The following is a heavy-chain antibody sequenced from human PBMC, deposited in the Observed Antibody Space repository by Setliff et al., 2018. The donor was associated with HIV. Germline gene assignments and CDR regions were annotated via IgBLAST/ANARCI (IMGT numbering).Heavy chain of an antibody. CDR3: AREHGEYCSGGTCSHHYYFDY. J-gene: IGHJ4*02. CDR2: IIPKSDKR. D-gene: IGHD2-15*01. V-gene: IGHV1-69*04. Sequence: SVKVSCKASGDTFNFYGLNWVRQAPGQGLEWMGKIIPKSDKRDYAQKLRARVTITADKPSNTVYMELTSLTSEHPAVYYCAREHGEYCSGGTCSHHYYFDYWGPGTLVTVSS. CDR1: GDTFNFYG.